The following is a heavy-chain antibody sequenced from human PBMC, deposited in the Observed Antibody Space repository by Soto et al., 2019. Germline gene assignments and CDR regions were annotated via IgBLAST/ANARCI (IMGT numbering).Heavy chain of an antibody. CDR1: GYTFTSYY. CDR2: INPSGGST. D-gene: IGHD6-19*01. CDR3: ASNLGWSSGWYN. J-gene: IGHJ4*02. V-gene: IGHV1-46*01. Sequence: QVQLVQSGAEVKKPGASVKVSCKASGYTFTSYYMHWVRQAPGQGLEWMGIINPSGGSTSYAQKFQCRATMTRDTSTSTVYMELSSLRSEDTAVYYCASNLGWSSGWYNWGQGTLVTVSS.